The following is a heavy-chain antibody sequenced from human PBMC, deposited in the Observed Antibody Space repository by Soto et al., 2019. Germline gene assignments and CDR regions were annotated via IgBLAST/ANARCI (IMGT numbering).Heavy chain of an antibody. V-gene: IGHV4-59*08. CDR2: IYYSGST. J-gene: IGHJ3*02. CDR1: GGSISSYY. Sequence: SETLSLTCTVSGGSISSYYWSWIRQPPGKGLEWIGYIYYSGSTNYNPSLKSRVTVSVDTSKNQFSLKLSSVTAADTAVYYCVTRLWFGELRDAFDIWGQGTMVTVSS. CDR3: VTRLWFGELRDAFDI. D-gene: IGHD3-10*01.